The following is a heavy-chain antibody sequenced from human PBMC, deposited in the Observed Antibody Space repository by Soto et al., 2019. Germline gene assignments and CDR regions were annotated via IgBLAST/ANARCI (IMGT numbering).Heavy chain of an antibody. J-gene: IGHJ4*02. CDR2: INHSGST. CDR3: ARAPSDYYSLDS. Sequence: SETLSLTCAVYGGSFSGYYWSWIRQPPGKGLEWIGEINHSGSTNYNPSLKSRVTISVDTSKNQFSLKLSSVTAADTAVYYCARAPSDYYSLDSWGQGIXVTVSS. CDR1: GGSFSGYY. D-gene: IGHD3-22*01. V-gene: IGHV4-34*01.